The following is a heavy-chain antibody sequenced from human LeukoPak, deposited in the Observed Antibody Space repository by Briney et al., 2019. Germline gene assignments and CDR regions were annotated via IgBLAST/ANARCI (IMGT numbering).Heavy chain of an antibody. V-gene: IGHV3-23*01. CDR2: ISSSGGST. Sequence: PGGSLRLSCAASRFTFSSYAMTWVRQAPGKGLEWVSAISSSGGSTHYADSVKGRFTISRDKTKNTLYLQMNSLRVEDTALYYCARAQTYGDSRLLLDYWGQGTLVTVSS. CDR3: ARAQTYGDSRLLLDY. CDR1: RFTFSSYA. J-gene: IGHJ4*02. D-gene: IGHD4-17*01.